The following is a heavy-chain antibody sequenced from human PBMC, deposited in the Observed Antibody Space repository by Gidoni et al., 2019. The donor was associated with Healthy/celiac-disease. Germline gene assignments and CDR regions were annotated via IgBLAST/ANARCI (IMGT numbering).Heavy chain of an antibody. D-gene: IGHD3-9*01. CDR1: GGSFSSSSYD. J-gene: IGHJ4*02. CDR2: IYYSGST. V-gene: IGHV4-39*01. CDR3: ARHETGYYYFDY. Sequence: QLQLQESGPGLVKPSDTLSLTCTSSGGSFSSSSYDWGWIRQPPGKGLEWIGSIYYSGSTYYNPSLKSRVTISVDTSKNKFSLKLSSVTAADTAVYYCARHETGYYYFDYWGQGTLVTVSS.